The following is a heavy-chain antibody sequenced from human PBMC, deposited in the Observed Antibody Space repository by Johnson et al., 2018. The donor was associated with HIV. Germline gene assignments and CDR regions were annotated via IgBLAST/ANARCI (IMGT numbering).Heavy chain of an antibody. J-gene: IGHJ3*02. CDR3: AKEALRGGEYDAFDI. CDR1: GFAFSNYG. D-gene: IGHD2-15*01. V-gene: IGHV3-30*02. CDR2: IRYDGSNK. Sequence: QVQLVEYGGGVVQPGRSLRLSCAASGFAFSNYGMHWVRQAPGKGLEWVSFIRYDGSNKYYADSVKGRFTIFRDNSKNTLYMQMKSLRVEDTAVYYCAKEALRGGEYDAFDIWGQGTMVTVS.